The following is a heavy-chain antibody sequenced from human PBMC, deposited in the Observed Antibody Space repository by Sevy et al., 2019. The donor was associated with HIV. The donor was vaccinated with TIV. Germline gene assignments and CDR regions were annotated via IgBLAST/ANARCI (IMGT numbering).Heavy chain of an antibody. Sequence: GGSLRLSCTASVFTFSSYDMNWVRQAPGKGPEWASKISRSGSSIYYADSVKGRFTISRDNVKNSLNLQMNSLRAEDTAVYYCTRNGGAFDNGFDPWGQGTLVTVSS. D-gene: IGHD2-8*01. V-gene: IGHV3-48*03. J-gene: IGHJ5*02. CDR3: TRNGGAFDNGFDP. CDR1: VFTFSSYD. CDR2: ISRSGSSI.